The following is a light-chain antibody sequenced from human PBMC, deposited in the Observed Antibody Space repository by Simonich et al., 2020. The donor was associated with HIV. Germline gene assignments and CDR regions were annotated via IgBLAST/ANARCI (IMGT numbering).Light chain of an antibody. J-gene: IGKJ5*01. Sequence: DIVMTQSPDSLAVSLGERATINCKSSQTFLYSSNNKNSLSWYQQKPGQPPKLLIYWASTRESGVPDRFSGSGSGTDFTLTISSLQAEDVAVYYCQQYYSTPTFGQGTRLEIK. CDR1: QTFLYSSNNKNS. CDR2: WAS. CDR3: QQYYSTPT. V-gene: IGKV4-1*01.